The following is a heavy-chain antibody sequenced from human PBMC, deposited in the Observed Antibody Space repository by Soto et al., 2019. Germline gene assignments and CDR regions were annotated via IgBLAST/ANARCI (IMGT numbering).Heavy chain of an antibody. CDR3: ARDVEAAAGTNYYYGMEV. D-gene: IGHD6-13*01. V-gene: IGHV1-3*01. CDR1: GYTFTSYA. CDR2: INAGNGNT. J-gene: IGHJ6*02. Sequence: ASVKVSCKASGYTFTSYAMHWVRQAPGQRLEWMGWINAGNGNTKYSQKFQGRVTMTRDTSASTAYMELSSLRSEDTAVYYCARDVEAAAGTNYYYGMEVWGQGTTVTVSS.